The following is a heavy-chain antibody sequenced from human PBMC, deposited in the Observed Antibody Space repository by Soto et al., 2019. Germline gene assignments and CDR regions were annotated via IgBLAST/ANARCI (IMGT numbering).Heavy chain of an antibody. D-gene: IGHD3-10*01. CDR3: ARDRDTYSGSGSYYNKRDGMDV. CDR2: INPNSGGT. Sequence: ASVKVSCKASGYTFTGYYMHWVRQAPGQGLEWMGWINPNSGGTNYAQKFQGWVTMTRDTSISTAYMELSRLRSDDTAVYYCARDRDTYSGSGSYYNKRDGMDVWGQGTTVTVSS. CDR1: GYTFTGYY. J-gene: IGHJ6*02. V-gene: IGHV1-2*04.